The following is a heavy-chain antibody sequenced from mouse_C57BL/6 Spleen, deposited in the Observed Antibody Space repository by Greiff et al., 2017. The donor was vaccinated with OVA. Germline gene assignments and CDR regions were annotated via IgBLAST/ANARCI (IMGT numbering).Heavy chain of an antibody. CDR2: IHPNSGST. Sequence: QVQLQQPGAELVKPGASVKLSCKASGYTFTSYWMHWVKQRPGQGLEWIGMIHPNSGSTNYNEKFKSKATLTVEKSSSTAYMQLSSLTSEDSAVYYCARWGDYDGFAYWGQGTLVTVSA. CDR1: GYTFTSYW. CDR3: ARWGDYDGFAY. J-gene: IGHJ3*01. V-gene: IGHV1-64*01. D-gene: IGHD2-4*01.